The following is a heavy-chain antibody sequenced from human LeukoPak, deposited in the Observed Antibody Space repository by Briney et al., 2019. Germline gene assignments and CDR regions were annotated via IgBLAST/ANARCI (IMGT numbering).Heavy chain of an antibody. Sequence: ASVKVSCKASGYTFTSYDINWVRQATGQGLEWMGWMNPNSGNTGYAQKFQGRVTMTRNTSISTAYMELSSLRSEDTAVYYCARGEDFGEFFDYWGQGTLVTVSS. CDR1: GYTFTSYD. CDR2: MNPNSGNT. J-gene: IGHJ4*02. D-gene: IGHD3-10*01. V-gene: IGHV1-8*01. CDR3: ARGEDFGEFFDY.